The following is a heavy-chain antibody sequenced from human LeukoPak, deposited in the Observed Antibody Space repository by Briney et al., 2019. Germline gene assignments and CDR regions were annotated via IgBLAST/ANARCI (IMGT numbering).Heavy chain of an antibody. V-gene: IGHV1-2*02. CDR3: ARSPTVIRPFDY. D-gene: IGHD4-11*01. Sequence: GASVKVSCKASGYTFTGYYMHWLRPAPGQGLAWMGWINPNSGGTNYAQKFQGRVTMTRDTSTSTAYMELSRLRPDDTSVYYCARSPTVIRPFDYWGQGTLVTVPS. CDR2: INPNSGGT. CDR1: GYTFTGYY. J-gene: IGHJ4*02.